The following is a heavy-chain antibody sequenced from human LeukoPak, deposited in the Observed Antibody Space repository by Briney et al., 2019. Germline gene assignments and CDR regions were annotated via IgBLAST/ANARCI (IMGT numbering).Heavy chain of an antibody. Sequence: SETLSLTCTVSGGSISSYYWSWIRRPPGKGLEWIGYIYTSGSTNYNPSLKSRVTISVDTSKNQFSLKLSSVTAADTAVYYCARQFAYSSSYYYYYYMDVWGKGTTVTVSS. CDR2: IYTSGST. D-gene: IGHD6-6*01. J-gene: IGHJ6*03. CDR3: ARQFAYSSSYYYYYYMDV. CDR1: GGSISSYY. V-gene: IGHV4-4*09.